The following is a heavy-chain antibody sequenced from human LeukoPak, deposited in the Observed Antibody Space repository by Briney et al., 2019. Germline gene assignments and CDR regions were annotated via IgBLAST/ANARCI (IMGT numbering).Heavy chain of an antibody. J-gene: IGHJ4*02. CDR1: GFTFSSFP. CDR2: ISGSGRVT. CDR3: AKDWSAAH. V-gene: IGHV3-23*01. D-gene: IGHD2-15*01. Sequence: PGGSLRLSCAASGFTFSSFPMSWVRQAPGKGLEWVSTISGSGRVTYYADSVKGRFTISRDNSKNTLYLQMNSLRAEDTAVYYCAKDWSAAHWGQGTLVTVSS.